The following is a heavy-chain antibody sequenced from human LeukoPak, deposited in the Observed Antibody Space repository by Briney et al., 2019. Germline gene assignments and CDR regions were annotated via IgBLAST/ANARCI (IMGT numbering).Heavy chain of an antibody. V-gene: IGHV1-18*01. J-gene: IGHJ4*02. D-gene: IGHD6-13*01. CDR2: ISAYNGNT. CDR3: ARAGHSSSWPYFDY. Sequence: ASVKVSCKASGYTFSSYRISWVRQAPGQGLEWMGWISAYNGNTDYAQKLQGRVTMTTDISTSTAYMELRSLRSDDTAVYYCARAGHSSSWPYFDYWGQGTLVTVSS. CDR1: GYTFSSYR.